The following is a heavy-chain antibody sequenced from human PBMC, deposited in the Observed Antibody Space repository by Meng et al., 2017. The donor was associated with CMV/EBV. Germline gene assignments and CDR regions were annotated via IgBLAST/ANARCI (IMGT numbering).Heavy chain of an antibody. CDR1: GGSFSGYY. D-gene: IGHD3-3*01. J-gene: IGHJ6*02. V-gene: IGHV4-34*01. CDR3: ARELRFLESTGWYCYGMDV. Sequence: GSLRLSCAVYGGSFSGYYWSWIRQPPGKGLEWIGEINHSGSTNYNPSLKSRVTISVDTSKNQFSLKLSSVTAADTAVYYCARELRFLESTGWYCYGMDVWGQGTTVTVSS. CDR2: INHSGST.